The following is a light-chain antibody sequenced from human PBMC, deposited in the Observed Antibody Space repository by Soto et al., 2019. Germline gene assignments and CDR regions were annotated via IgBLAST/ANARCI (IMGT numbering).Light chain of an antibody. CDR1: QSLTNSF. CDR3: QQYGILPLS. Sequence: EILLTQSPGALYLSPGDRATLSCRASQSLTNSFLAWYQQIPGQIPRLLIYGASIRATHIPDRFSGSGSGADFTLTISRLEPEDFAVYFCQQYGILPLSFGGGTKVEIK. V-gene: IGKV3-20*01. J-gene: IGKJ4*01. CDR2: GAS.